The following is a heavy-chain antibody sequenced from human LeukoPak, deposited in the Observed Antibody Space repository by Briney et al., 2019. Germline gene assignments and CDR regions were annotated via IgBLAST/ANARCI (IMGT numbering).Heavy chain of an antibody. V-gene: IGHV4-59*11. CDR2: ISYIGST. Sequence: SETLSLTCAVSDDSFSSHYWTWIRQPPGKGLEWIGYISYIGSTNYNPSLKSRVTVSIDASKNEFSLKLTSVTAADTAVYYCARDLVTVTKGFDIWGQGTMVTVSS. CDR1: DDSFSSHY. J-gene: IGHJ3*02. D-gene: IGHD4-17*01. CDR3: ARDLVTVTKGFDI.